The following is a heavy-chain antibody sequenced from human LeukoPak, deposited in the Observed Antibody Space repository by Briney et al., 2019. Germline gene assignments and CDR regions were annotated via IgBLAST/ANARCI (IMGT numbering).Heavy chain of an antibody. CDR2: IYHSGST. Sequence: SETLSLTCTVSDYSISSGYYWGWIRQPLGKGLEWFGSIYHSGSTYYNPSLKSRVTMSVDTSKNQFSLRLSSVTAADTAVYYCARQSSRGRIAARPYNWFDPGGQGTLVTVSS. J-gene: IGHJ5*02. CDR3: ARQSSRGRIAARPYNWFDP. CDR1: DYSISSGYY. D-gene: IGHD6-6*01. V-gene: IGHV4-38-2*02.